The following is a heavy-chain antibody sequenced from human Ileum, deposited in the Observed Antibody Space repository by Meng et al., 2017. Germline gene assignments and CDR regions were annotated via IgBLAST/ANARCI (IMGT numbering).Heavy chain of an antibody. CDR3: ARSSLGWPFLPFDY. D-gene: IGHD3-3*01. J-gene: IGHJ4*02. Sequence: QVQLVHSGAEGQKPGSSVKVSCKASGGTFSSYTISWVRQAPGQGLEWMGRIIPIIGIANYAQKFKGRVTITADKSTSTAYMELSSMRSEDTAVYYCARSSLGWPFLPFDYWGQGTLVTVSS. CDR2: IIPIIGIA. CDR1: GGTFSSYT. V-gene: IGHV1-69*02.